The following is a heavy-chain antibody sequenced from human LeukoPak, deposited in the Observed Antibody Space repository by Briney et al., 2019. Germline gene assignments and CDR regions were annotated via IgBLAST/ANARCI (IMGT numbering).Heavy chain of an antibody. CDR3: AKIRDIVATSPRSPVFDY. CDR1: GFTFSSYA. D-gene: IGHD5-12*01. V-gene: IGHV3-23*01. Sequence: GGSLRLSCAASGFTFSSYAMSWVRQAPGKGLEWVSAISGSGGSPYYADSVKGRFTISRDNSKNTLYLQMNSLRAEDTAVYYCAKIRDIVATSPRSPVFDYWGQGTLVTVSS. J-gene: IGHJ4*02. CDR2: ISGSGGSP.